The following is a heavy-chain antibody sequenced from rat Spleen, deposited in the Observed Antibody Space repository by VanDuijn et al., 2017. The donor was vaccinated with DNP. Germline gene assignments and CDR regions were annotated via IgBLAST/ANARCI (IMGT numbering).Heavy chain of an antibody. CDR3: AGRPPPTRGPFDY. CDR1: GFTFSNYG. CDR2: INDDGSST. V-gene: IGHV5-29*01. Sequence: EVQLVESGGGLVQPGRSMKLSCAASGFTFSNYGMAWVRQTPTKGLEWVATINDDGSSTYYRDSVKGRFTISRDNAKSTLYLQMDSLRSEDTATYYCAGRPPPTRGPFDYWGQGVMVTVSS. D-gene: IGHD1-4*01. J-gene: IGHJ2*01.